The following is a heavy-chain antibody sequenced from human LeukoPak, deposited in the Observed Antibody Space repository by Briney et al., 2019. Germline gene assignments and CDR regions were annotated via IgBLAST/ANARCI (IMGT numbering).Heavy chain of an antibody. V-gene: IGHV4-34*01. Sequence: SETLSLTCAVYGESFDGFYWNWIRQPPRKGLEWIGEINYSGTSDYNPALKSRVAISADSSKRQFSLDLTSVTAADTAVYYCAIRLATSRLATATTWFDPWGQGTLVSVSS. CDR1: GESFDGFY. J-gene: IGHJ5*02. CDR2: INYSGTS. D-gene: IGHD3-9*01. CDR3: AIRLATSRLATATTWFDP.